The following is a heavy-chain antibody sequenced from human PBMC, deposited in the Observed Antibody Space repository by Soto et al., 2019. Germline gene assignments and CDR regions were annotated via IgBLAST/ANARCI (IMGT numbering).Heavy chain of an antibody. CDR1: GFTFSSYA. D-gene: IGHD5-12*01. CDR3: AKARGYSGYRTLGY. J-gene: IGHJ4*02. V-gene: IGHV3-23*01. CDR2: ISGSGGST. Sequence: SLRLSCAASGFTFSSYAMSWVRQAPGKGLEWVSAISGSGGSTYYADSVKGRFTISRDNSKNTLYLQMNSLRAEDTAVYYCAKARGYSGYRTLGYWGQGTLVTVSS.